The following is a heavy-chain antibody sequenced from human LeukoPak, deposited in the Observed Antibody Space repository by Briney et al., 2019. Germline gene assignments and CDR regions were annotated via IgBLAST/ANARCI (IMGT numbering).Heavy chain of an antibody. J-gene: IGHJ4*02. D-gene: IGHD6-19*01. Sequence: GGSLRLSCVASGFTFSSYGMSWVRQAPGKGLEGVAHIKKDESEKYYADSVKGRFTISRDNAKKSLYMQMNSLRAEDTAGYFCAIHFENSSGWGQGTLVTVSS. CDR2: IKKDESEK. CDR3: AIHFENSSG. CDR1: GFTFSSYG. V-gene: IGHV3-7*01.